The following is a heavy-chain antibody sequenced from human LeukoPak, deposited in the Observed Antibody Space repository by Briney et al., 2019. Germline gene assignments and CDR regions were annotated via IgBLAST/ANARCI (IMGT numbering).Heavy chain of an antibody. CDR3: ARGGATNIYYYYYGMDV. CDR2: INPSGGST. CDR1: GYTFTSYY. Sequence: ASVKVSCKASGYTFTSYYMHWVRQAPGQGLEWMGIINPSGGSTSYEQKFQGRVTMTRDTSTSTVYMDLSSLRSEDTAVYYCARGGATNIYYYYYGMDVWGQGTTVTVSS. D-gene: IGHD1-26*01. V-gene: IGHV1-46*01. J-gene: IGHJ6*02.